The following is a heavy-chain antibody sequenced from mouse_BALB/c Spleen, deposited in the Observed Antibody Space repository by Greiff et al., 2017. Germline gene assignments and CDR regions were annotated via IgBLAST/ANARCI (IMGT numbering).Heavy chain of an antibody. CDR3: ARGDYYGSDFDY. CDR2: IRNKANGYTT. D-gene: IGHD1-1*01. J-gene: IGHJ2*01. CDR1: GFTFTDYY. Sequence: EVQLVESGGGLVQPGGSLRLSCATSGFTFTDYYMSWVRQPPGKALEWLGFIRNKANGYTTDYSASVKGRFTISRDNSQSILYLQMNTLRAEDSATYYYARGDYYGSDFDYWGQGTTLTVSS. V-gene: IGHV7-3*02.